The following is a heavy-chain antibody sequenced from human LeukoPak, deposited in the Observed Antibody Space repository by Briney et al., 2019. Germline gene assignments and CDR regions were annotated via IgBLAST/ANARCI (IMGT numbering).Heavy chain of an antibody. CDR2: IYYSGST. CDR1: GGSISSYY. J-gene: IGHJ4*02. Sequence: SETLSLTCTVSGGSISSYYWSWPRQPPGTGLEWLGYIYYSGSTNYNPSLKSRVTISVDTSKNQFSLKLSSETAADTAMYYCARGGTAAGFDYWGQGTLVTVSS. CDR3: ARGGTAAGFDY. V-gene: IGHV4-59*01. D-gene: IGHD6-13*01.